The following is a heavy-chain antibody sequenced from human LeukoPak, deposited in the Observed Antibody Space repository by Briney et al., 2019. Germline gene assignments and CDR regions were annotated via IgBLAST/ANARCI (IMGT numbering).Heavy chain of an antibody. J-gene: IGHJ6*03. CDR1: GYTFTSYG. CDR2: ISAYNGNT. V-gene: IGHV1-18*01. Sequence: ASVKVSCKASGYTFTSYGISWVRQAPGQGLEWMGWISAYNGNTNYAQKLQGRVTMTTDTSTSTAYMELRSLRSDDTAVYYCARSSWVAARREMGYYYYMDVWGKGTTVTVSS. D-gene: IGHD6-6*01. CDR3: ARSSWVAARREMGYYYYMDV.